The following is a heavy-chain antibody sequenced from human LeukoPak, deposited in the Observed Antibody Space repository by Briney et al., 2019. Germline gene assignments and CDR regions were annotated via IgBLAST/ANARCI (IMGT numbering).Heavy chain of an antibody. CDR2: INPNSGGT. J-gene: IGHJ4*02. Sequence: ASVKVSCKASGYTFTGYYMHWARQAPGQGLEWMGRINPNSGGTNYAQKFQGRVTMTRDTSISTAYMELSRLRSDDTAVYYCARDMVTMVRGVNQLDYWGQGTLVTVSS. V-gene: IGHV1-2*06. CDR1: GYTFTGYY. CDR3: ARDMVTMVRGVNQLDY. D-gene: IGHD3-10*01.